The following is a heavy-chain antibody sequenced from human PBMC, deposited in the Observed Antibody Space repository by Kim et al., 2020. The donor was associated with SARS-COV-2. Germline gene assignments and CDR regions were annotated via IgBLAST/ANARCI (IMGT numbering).Heavy chain of an antibody. J-gene: IGHJ3*02. V-gene: IGHV3-74*01. CDR3: VAGAFEI. Sequence: GGSLRLSCAASGFTFSSYWMHWVRQAPGKGLVWVARINTDGSSTSYADSVKGRFTISRDNAKSTVHLQMNSLRVEDTAVYYCVAGAFEIWGQGTMVTVSS. CDR1: GFTFSSYW. CDR2: INTDGSST.